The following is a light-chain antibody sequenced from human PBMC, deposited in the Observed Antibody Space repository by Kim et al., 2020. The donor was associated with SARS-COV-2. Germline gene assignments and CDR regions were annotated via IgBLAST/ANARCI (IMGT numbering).Light chain of an antibody. CDR2: GNN. CDR1: SSNFGAGFD. CDR3: QSFDSSLSGWI. J-gene: IGLJ2*01. V-gene: IGLV1-40*02. Sequence: QSVVTQPPSVSGPPGQTVTVSCTGSSSNFGAGFDVHWYQQVPGTAPRLVIYGNNNRPLGVPDRFSGSKSGTSASLTITGLQAEDEAAYYCQSFDSSLSGWIFGGGTQLTVL.